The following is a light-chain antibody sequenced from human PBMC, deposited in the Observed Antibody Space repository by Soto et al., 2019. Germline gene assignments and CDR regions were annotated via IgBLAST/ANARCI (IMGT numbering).Light chain of an antibody. J-gene: IGLJ2*01. CDR1: TGAVTSGHS. CDR3: SLSYSGARE. V-gene: IGLV7-46*01. Sequence: QAVVTQEPSLTVSPGGTVSLTCGSSTGAVTSGHSPSWFQQKPGQAPRTLIYDTNNKHSWTPARFSGSLLGGKAALTVSGAQPEDEAEYFCSLSYSGAREFGGGTQLTVL. CDR2: DTN.